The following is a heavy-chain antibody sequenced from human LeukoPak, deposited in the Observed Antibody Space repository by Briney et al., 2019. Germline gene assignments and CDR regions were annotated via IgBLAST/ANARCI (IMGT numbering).Heavy chain of an antibody. V-gene: IGHV3-11*01. Sequence: PGGSLRLSCAASGFTFSDYYMIWIRQAPGKGLEWVSYINKRGDTMYYADSVKGRFTISRDNTKSSLFLQMNSLRAEDTAVYYCARDRPGGSSLDYWGQGTLVTVSS. J-gene: IGHJ4*02. CDR1: GFTFSDYY. CDR2: INKRGDTM. D-gene: IGHD6-13*01. CDR3: ARDRPGGSSLDY.